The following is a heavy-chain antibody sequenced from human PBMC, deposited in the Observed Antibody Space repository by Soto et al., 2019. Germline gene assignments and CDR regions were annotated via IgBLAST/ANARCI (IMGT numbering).Heavy chain of an antibody. Sequence: SETLSLTCAVYGGSFSGYYWSWIRQPPGKGLEWIGEINHSGSTNYNPSLKSRVTISVDTSKNQFSLKLSSVTAAGTAVYYCAGEAGGDYYYYGMDVWGQGTTVTVSS. CDR1: GGSFSGYY. D-gene: IGHD2-15*01. V-gene: IGHV4-34*01. J-gene: IGHJ6*02. CDR3: AGEAGGDYYYYGMDV. CDR2: INHSGST.